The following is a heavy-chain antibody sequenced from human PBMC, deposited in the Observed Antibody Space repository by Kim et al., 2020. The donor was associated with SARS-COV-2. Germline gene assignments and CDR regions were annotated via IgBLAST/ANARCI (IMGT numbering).Heavy chain of an antibody. CDR3: AKPDGGAVTTKEAFVI. J-gene: IGHJ3*02. CDR1: GFTFSSYA. V-gene: IGHV3-23*01. Sequence: GGSLRLSCAASGFTFSSYAMSCVRQAPGKGLEWVSTISASGGSTYYADSVKGRFTISRDNSKNTLYLQMNSLRAEDTAVYYCAKPDGGAVTTKEAFVIWGRGTMVTVSS. D-gene: IGHD4-17*01. CDR2: ISASGGST.